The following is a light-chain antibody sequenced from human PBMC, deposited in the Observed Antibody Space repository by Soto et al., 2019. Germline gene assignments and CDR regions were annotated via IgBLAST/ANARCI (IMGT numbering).Light chain of an antibody. CDR1: SSDVGSYVF. CDR2: EVS. J-gene: IGLJ2*01. CDR3: SLAGGDSLI. V-gene: IGLV2-8*01. Sequence: QSVLTQPPSASGSPGQSVTISCTGTSSDVGSYVFVSWYQQHPGKAPKLMIYEVSKWPSGVPDRFSGSKSGNTASLTVSGLQVEDEADYYCSLAGGDSLIFGGGTKLTVL.